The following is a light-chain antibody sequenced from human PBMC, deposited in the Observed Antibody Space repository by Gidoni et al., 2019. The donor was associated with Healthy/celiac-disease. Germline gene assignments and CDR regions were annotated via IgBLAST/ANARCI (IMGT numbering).Light chain of an antibody. CDR1: SSNIGAGYD. J-gene: IGLJ2*01. Sequence: QSVLTQPPSVSGPPGPRVTISCTGSSSNIGAGYDVHWYQQLPGTAPKLLIYGDSNRPSGVPDRLSGSKSGTSASLAITGLQAEDEADYYCQSYDSSLSGSVFGGGTKLTVL. V-gene: IGLV1-40*01. CDR2: GDS. CDR3: QSYDSSLSGSV.